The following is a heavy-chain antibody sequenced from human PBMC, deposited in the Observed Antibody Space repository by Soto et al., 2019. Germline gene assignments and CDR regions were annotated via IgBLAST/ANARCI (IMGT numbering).Heavy chain of an antibody. D-gene: IGHD2-15*01. Sequence: GGSLRLSCAASGFTFSSYGMHWVRQAPGKGLEWVAVISYDGSNKYYADSVKGRFTISRDNSKNTLYLQMNSLRAEDTAVYYCAKVGIVVVVAAYFDYWGQGTLVTVSS. CDR1: GFTFSSYG. CDR2: ISYDGSNK. V-gene: IGHV3-30*18. CDR3: AKVGIVVVVAAYFDY. J-gene: IGHJ4*02.